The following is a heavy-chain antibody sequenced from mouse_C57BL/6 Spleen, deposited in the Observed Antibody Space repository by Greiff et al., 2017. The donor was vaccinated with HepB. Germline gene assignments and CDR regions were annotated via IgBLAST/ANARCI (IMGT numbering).Heavy chain of an antibody. CDR3: ARRNPYSNFAMDY. CDR1: GYTFTDYN. V-gene: IGHV1-22*01. Sequence: VQLQQSGPELVKPGASVKMSCKASGYTFTDYNMHWVKQSHGKSLEWIGYINPNNGGTSYNQKFKGKATLTVNKSSSTAYMELRSLTSEDSAVYYCARRNPYSNFAMDYWGQGTSVTVSS. J-gene: IGHJ4*01. D-gene: IGHD2-5*01. CDR2: INPNNGGT.